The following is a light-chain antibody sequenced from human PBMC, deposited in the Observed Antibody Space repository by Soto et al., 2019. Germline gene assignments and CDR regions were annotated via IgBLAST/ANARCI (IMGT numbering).Light chain of an antibody. CDR3: QQYNDWPWT. CDR1: QSVSIN. J-gene: IGKJ1*01. V-gene: IGKV3-15*01. Sequence: EVVMTPSPGTLSVSPGERATLSCRASQSVSINLAWYQQKPGQAPRLLIYGASTRATGIPARFSGSGSGTEFTLTISSLQSEDLALYHCQQYNDWPWTFGQGTKVEIK. CDR2: GAS.